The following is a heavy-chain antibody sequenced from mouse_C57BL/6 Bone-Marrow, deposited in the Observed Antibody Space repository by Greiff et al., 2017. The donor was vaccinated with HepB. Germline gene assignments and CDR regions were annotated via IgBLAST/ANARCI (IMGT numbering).Heavy chain of an antibody. CDR3: ARHDGPYYYAMDY. V-gene: IGHV5-12*01. D-gene: IGHD2-3*01. CDR1: GFTFSDYY. Sequence: EVQVVESGGGLVQPGGSLKLSCAASGFTFSDYYMYWVRQTPEKRLEWVAYISNGGGSTYYPDTVKGRFTISRDNAKNTLYLQMSRLKSEDTAMYYCARHDGPYYYAMDYWGQGTSVTVSS. J-gene: IGHJ4*01. CDR2: ISNGGGST.